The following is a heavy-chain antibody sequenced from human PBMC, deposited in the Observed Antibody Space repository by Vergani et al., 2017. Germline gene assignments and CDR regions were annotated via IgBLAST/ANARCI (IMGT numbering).Heavy chain of an antibody. CDR3: AKGNYDILSPHEY. D-gene: IGHD3-9*01. J-gene: IGHJ4*02. CDR2: ISSDGSSK. Sequence: QVQLVESGGGVVQPGRSLRLSCAASGFTFSSNVMHWVRQAPGKGLEWVSVISSDGSSKYSADSVKGRFTISRDNSKNTLYLQMNSLRAEDTAVYYCAKGNYDILSPHEYWGQGSLVTVSS. CDR1: GFTFSSNV. V-gene: IGHV3-30*18.